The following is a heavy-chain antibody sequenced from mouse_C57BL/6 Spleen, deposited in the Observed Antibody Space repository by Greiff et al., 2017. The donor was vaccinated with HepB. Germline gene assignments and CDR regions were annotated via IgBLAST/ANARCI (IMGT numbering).Heavy chain of an antibody. CDR3: AGSPYYYGSRGDY. J-gene: IGHJ2*01. V-gene: IGHV1-26*01. CDR1: GYTFTDYY. Sequence: EVQLQQSGPELVKPGASVKISCKASGYTFTDYYMNWVKQSHGKSLEWIGDINPNNGGTSYNQKFKGKATLTVDKSSSTAYMELRSLTSEDSAVYYCAGSPYYYGSRGDYWGQGTTLTVAS. D-gene: IGHD1-1*01. CDR2: INPNNGGT.